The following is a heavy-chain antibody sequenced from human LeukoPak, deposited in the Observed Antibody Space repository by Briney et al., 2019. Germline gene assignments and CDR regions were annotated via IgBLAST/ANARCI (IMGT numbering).Heavy chain of an antibody. Sequence: PGGSLRLSCAASGFTFSSYGMHWVRQAPGKGLEWVAVISYDGSNKYYADSVKGRFTISRDNSKNTLYLQMNSLRAEDTAVYYCARGEYYDILTGPYDYWGQGTLVTVSS. V-gene: IGHV3-30*03. D-gene: IGHD3-9*01. CDR1: GFTFSSYG. CDR3: ARGEYYDILTGPYDY. J-gene: IGHJ4*02. CDR2: ISYDGSNK.